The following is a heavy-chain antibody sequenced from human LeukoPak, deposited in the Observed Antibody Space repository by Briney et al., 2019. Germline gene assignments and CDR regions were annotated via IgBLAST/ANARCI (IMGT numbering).Heavy chain of an antibody. Sequence: SETLSLTCTVSDDSISDYYRGWIRQPPGKGLEWIGYFHNSGTSTYNPSLKSRVTISADTSKNQFSLKLNSLATADTAVYYCTRGAGWLIDYWGQGILVTVSS. CDR1: DDSISDYY. D-gene: IGHD3-16*01. V-gene: IGHV4-59*01. CDR3: TRGAGWLIDY. CDR2: FHNSGTS. J-gene: IGHJ4*02.